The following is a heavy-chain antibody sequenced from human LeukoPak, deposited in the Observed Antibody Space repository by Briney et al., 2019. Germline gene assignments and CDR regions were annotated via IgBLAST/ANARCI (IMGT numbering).Heavy chain of an antibody. CDR3: ARDQEVGPTKGDAFDF. V-gene: IGHV1-3*01. CDR1: GYTFTNYA. J-gene: IGHJ3*01. D-gene: IGHD1-26*01. CDR2: INAGDGDT. Sequence: ASVKVSCKASGYTFTNYAIHWVRQAPGQRLEWMGWINAGDGDTKYAQNFQARVAITGDTSAGTAYMELYSLRSEDTAVYYCARDQEVGPTKGDAFDFWGQGTMVTVSS.